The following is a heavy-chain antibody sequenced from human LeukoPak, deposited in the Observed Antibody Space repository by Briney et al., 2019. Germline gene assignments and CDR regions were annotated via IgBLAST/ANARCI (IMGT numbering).Heavy chain of an antibody. CDR3: ARIFSLTPTYWYGLDV. Sequence: GGSLRLSCEGSAFIFSGHWMNWVRQTPGKGLEWVASIKEDGSERQYVDSVKGRFTISRDNSQTTVGLQMNSLTAEDTAKYYCARIFSLTPTYWYGLDVWGQGTTVTVSS. J-gene: IGHJ6*02. V-gene: IGHV3-7*03. CDR1: AFIFSGHW. D-gene: IGHD3-9*01. CDR2: IKEDGSER.